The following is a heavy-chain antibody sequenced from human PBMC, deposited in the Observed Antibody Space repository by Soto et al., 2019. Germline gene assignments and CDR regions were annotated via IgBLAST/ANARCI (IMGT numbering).Heavy chain of an antibody. D-gene: IGHD3-22*01. CDR3: ANHYYDSSGYWAMAFDI. CDR2: ISGSGGST. CDR1: GFTFSSYA. Sequence: VGSLRLSCAASGFTFSSYAMSWVRQAPGKGLEWVSAISGSGGSTYYADSVKGRFTISRDNSKNTLYLQMNSLRAEDTAVYYCANHYYDSSGYWAMAFDIWGQGTMVTVSS. J-gene: IGHJ3*02. V-gene: IGHV3-23*01.